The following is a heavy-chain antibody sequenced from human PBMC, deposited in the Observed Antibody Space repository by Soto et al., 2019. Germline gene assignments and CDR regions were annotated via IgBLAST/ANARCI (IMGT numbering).Heavy chain of an antibody. CDR2: ISGSGGST. Sequence: EVQLLESGGGLVQPGGSLRLSCAASGFIFSSYVMSWVRQAPGKGLEWVSGISGSGGSTYYADSVKGRFTISRHSSKKTMYLQMNSLRAEDTAVYYCAKGAYGDYSLDYWGQGTLVTVSS. CDR3: AKGAYGDYSLDY. D-gene: IGHD4-17*01. CDR1: GFIFSSYV. V-gene: IGHV3-23*01. J-gene: IGHJ4*02.